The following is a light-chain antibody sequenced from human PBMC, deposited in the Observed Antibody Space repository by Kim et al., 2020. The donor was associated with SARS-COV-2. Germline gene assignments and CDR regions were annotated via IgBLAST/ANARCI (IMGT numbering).Light chain of an antibody. CDR1: ILRSYY. CDR3: NSRGSNDNVL. J-gene: IGLJ2*01. Sequence: SSELTQDPAVSVALGQTVRITCQGDILRSYYATWYQQKPGQAPIVVIYGKNNRPSGIPDRFSGSSSGDTASLTITATQAGDEADYYCNSRGSNDNVLFGGGTQLTVL. V-gene: IGLV3-19*01. CDR2: GKN.